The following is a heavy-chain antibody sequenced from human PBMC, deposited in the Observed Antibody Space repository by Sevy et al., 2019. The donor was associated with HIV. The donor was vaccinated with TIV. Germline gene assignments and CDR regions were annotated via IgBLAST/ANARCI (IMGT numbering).Heavy chain of an antibody. CDR1: GYTFTGYY. D-gene: IGHD3-22*01. Sequence: ASVKVSCKASGYTFTGYYMHWVRQAPGQGLEWMGWINPNSGGTNYAQKFQGRVTMTRDTSISTAYMELSRLRSDETAVYYCARDLDYYDSSGFDYWGQGTLVTVSS. CDR3: ARDLDYYDSSGFDY. CDR2: INPNSGGT. J-gene: IGHJ4*02. V-gene: IGHV1-2*02.